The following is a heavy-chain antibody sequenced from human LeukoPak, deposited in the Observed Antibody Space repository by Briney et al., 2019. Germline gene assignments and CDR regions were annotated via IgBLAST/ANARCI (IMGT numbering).Heavy chain of an antibody. Sequence: PSETLSLTCTVSGGSISSGSYYWSWIRQPAGKGLEWIGRIYTSGSTNYNPSLKSRVTISVDTSKNQFSLKLSSVTAADTAVYYCARATYYYDSSGYWYFDLWGRGTLVTVSS. CDR1: GGSISSGSYY. D-gene: IGHD3-22*01. CDR3: ARATYYYDSSGYWYFDL. V-gene: IGHV4-61*02. J-gene: IGHJ2*01. CDR2: IYTSGST.